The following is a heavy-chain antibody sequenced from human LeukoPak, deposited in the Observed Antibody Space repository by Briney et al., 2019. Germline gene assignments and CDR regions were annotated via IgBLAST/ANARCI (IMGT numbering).Heavy chain of an antibody. D-gene: IGHD3-22*01. V-gene: IGHV4-38-2*02. CDR2: IYHSGST. CDR1: GYSISSGYY. CDR3: ARVGLGYYYNSSGYQNWFDP. Sequence: PSETLSLTCTVSGYSISSGYYWGWIRQPPGKGLEWIGSIYHSGSTYYNPSLKSRVTISVDTSKNQFSLKLSSVTAADTAVYYCARVGLGYYYNSSGYQNWFDPWGQGTLVTVSS. J-gene: IGHJ5*02.